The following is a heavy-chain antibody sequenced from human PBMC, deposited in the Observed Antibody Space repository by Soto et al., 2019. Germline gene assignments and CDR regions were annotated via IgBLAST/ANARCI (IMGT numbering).Heavy chain of an antibody. CDR3: GRHFLSGRSTTRYLDY. CDR2: VNHSGNT. Sequence: SETLSLTCAVYGGSFSGCYWSWIRQPPGKGLEWIGEVNHSGNTNYNPSLKSRVTISVDTPKNQFSLTVRSVTAADTAIYYCGRHFLSGRSTTRYLDYWGQGTLVTV. D-gene: IGHD3-3*02. V-gene: IGHV4-34*01. J-gene: IGHJ4*02. CDR1: GGSFSGCY.